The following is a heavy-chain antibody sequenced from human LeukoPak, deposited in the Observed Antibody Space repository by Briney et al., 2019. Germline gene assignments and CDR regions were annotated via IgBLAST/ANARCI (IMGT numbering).Heavy chain of an antibody. CDR2: ISGSGGGT. CDR3: AREHCGGDCYRYFFDY. V-gene: IGHV3-23*01. J-gene: IGHJ4*02. Sequence: GGSLRLSCAASGFTFNNYAMTWVRQAPGKGLEWVSAISGSGGGTYNADSVKGRFTISRDNSKNTLYLQMNGLRAEDTAVYYCAREHCGGDCYRYFFDYWGQGTLVTVSS. D-gene: IGHD2-21*02. CDR1: GFTFNNYA.